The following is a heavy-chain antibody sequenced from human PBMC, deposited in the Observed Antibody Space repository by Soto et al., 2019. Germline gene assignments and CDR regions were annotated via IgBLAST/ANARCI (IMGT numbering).Heavy chain of an antibody. V-gene: IGHV4-34*01. CDR1: GGSFSGYY. J-gene: IGHJ4*02. CDR2: INPSGST. CDR3: ARGRDGGAAN. D-gene: IGHD4-17*01. Sequence: QVQLQQWGAGLLKPSETLSLTCAVYGGSFSGYYWSWIRQPPGKGLEWIGEINPSGSTNYTPSLRXRVTMSGDPPKNQFSLKLTSGTAADTAVYYCARGRDGGAANWGQGTLVTVSS.